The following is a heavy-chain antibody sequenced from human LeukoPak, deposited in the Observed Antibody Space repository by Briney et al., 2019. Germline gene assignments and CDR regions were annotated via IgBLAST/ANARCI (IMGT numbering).Heavy chain of an antibody. CDR2: IYPGDSDT. CDR1: GYSFTSYW. Sequence: PGESQKISCQGSGYSFTSYWIGWVRQLPGKGLEWMGIIYPGDSDTKYSPSFQGQVTISADKSISTAYLQWSSLQASDTAIYYCAREYNAYDDALNIWGQGTMVTVSS. V-gene: IGHV5-51*01. D-gene: IGHD5-12*01. CDR3: AREYNAYDDALNI. J-gene: IGHJ3*02.